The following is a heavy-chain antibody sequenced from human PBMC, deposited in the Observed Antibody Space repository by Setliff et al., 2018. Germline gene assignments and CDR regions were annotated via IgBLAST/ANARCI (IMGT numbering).Heavy chain of an antibody. D-gene: IGHD5-18*01. J-gene: IGHJ4*02. CDR3: ARAAMVYYYFDY. Sequence: EASVKVSCKASGYTFTSYAMHWVRQAPGQRLEWMGWINVGNGNTKYSQKFQGRVTITRDTSASTAYMELSSLRSEDTAVYYCARAAMVYYYFDYWGQGTLVTVSS. CDR2: INVGNGNT. V-gene: IGHV1-3*01. CDR1: GYTFTSYA.